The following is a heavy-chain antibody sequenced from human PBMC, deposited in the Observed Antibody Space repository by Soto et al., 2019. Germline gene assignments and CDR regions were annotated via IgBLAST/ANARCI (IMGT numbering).Heavy chain of an antibody. Sequence: QVQLQESGPGLVKPSETLSLTCTVSGDSIRSSSHYWAWNRQPPGKGLEWIGGFYYSGSPYYNPSLKSRVPMSVDTSKNQFSLNLNSVTAADTDVYYCYINGFWGQGTLVTVSS. CDR3: YINGF. CDR1: GDSIRSSSHY. D-gene: IGHD2-8*01. V-gene: IGHV4-39*01. CDR2: FYYSGSP. J-gene: IGHJ1*01.